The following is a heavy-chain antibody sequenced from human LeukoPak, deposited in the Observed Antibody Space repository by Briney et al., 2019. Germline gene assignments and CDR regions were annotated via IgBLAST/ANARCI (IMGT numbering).Heavy chain of an antibody. J-gene: IGHJ5*02. Sequence: SVKVSCKASGDTFSSYAISWVRQAPGQGLEWMGGIIPIFGTANYAQKFQGRVTITADGSTSTAYMELSSLRSEDTAVYYCARESTYYYGSGSREDWFDPWGQGTLVTVSS. CDR1: GDTFSSYA. CDR2: IIPIFGTA. D-gene: IGHD3-10*01. V-gene: IGHV1-69*13. CDR3: ARESTYYYGSGSREDWFDP.